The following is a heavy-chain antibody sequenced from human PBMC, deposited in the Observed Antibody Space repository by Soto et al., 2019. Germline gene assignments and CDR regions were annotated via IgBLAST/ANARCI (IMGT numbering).Heavy chain of an antibody. J-gene: IGHJ5*02. CDR1: GFTFSSYA. Sequence: GASLRLSCAASGFTFSSYAMSWVRQAPGKGLEWVSAISGSGGSTYYADSVKGRFTISRDNSKNTLYLQMNSLRAEETAVYYCAKAGTLHDILTGYALLFDPCGQESLVTVSS. V-gene: IGHV3-23*01. D-gene: IGHD3-9*01. CDR2: ISGSGGST. CDR3: AKAGTLHDILTGYALLFDP.